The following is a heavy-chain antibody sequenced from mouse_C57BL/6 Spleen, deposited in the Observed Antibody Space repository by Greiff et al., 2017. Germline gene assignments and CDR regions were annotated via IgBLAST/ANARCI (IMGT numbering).Heavy chain of an antibody. V-gene: IGHV1-59*01. CDR1: GYTFTSYW. Sequence: QVQLQQPGAELVRPGTSVKLSCKASGYTFTSYWLHWVKQRPGQGLEWIGLIAPSDSYTTYNQKFKGKATLTVDTSSSTAYMQLSSLTSEDAAVYYCARYVFWYFDVWGTGTTVTVSS. CDR3: ARYVFWYFDV. J-gene: IGHJ1*03. CDR2: IAPSDSYT.